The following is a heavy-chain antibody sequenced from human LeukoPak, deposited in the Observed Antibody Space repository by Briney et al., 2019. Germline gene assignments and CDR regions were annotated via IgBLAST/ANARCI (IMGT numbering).Heavy chain of an antibody. J-gene: IGHJ4*02. Sequence: EPGGSLRLSCAASGFTFGIYEMNWVRQAPGKGLEWVSYISSSGSTIYYSDSVKGRFTISRDNAKNSLDLQMNILRAEDTAVYYCARETDSTLFDYWGQGTLVTVSS. D-gene: IGHD2-2*01. CDR3: ARETDSTLFDY. CDR1: GFTFGIYE. CDR2: ISSSGSTI. V-gene: IGHV3-48*03.